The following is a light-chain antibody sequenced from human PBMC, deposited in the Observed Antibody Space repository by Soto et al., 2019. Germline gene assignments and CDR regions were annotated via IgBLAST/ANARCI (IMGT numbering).Light chain of an antibody. V-gene: IGKV1-33*01. CDR2: DAS. Sequence: DIQMTQSPSSLSASVGDRVTITCQASQDISNYLNWYQQKPGKAPKLLIYDASNLETGVPSSFSGSGSGTDFTFTISSLQPEDIATYHCQQYDNLPYTFGQGTKLEIK. J-gene: IGKJ2*01. CDR1: QDISNY. CDR3: QQYDNLPYT.